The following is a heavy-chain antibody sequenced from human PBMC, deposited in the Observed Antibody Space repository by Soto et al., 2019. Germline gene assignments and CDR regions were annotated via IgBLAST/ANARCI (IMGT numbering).Heavy chain of an antibody. CDR3: ARALGSAYDSYFFAY. J-gene: IGHJ4*02. CDR1: GDSFSSNNAA. V-gene: IGHV6-1*01. D-gene: IGHD6-25*01. CDR2: TYYRSKWYV. Sequence: SQTLSLTCAVSGDSFSSNNAAWNWIRQSPSRGLEWLGRTYYRSKWYVDYAVSVKSRITLNPDTSKNQFSLQLNSVTPDDTAVYYCARALGSAYDSYFFAYWGQGTLVTGSS.